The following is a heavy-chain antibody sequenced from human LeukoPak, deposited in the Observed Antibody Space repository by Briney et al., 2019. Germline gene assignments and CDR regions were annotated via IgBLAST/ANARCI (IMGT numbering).Heavy chain of an antibody. CDR3: ARDPRYYYDDSAYYGRPLDY. CDR1: GFTFSNYN. Sequence: PGGSLRLSCAASGFTFSNYNMNWVRQAPGKGLEWVSSITSSSNYMYYADSVKGRFTISRDNAKNSLYLQMNSLRAEDTAVYYCARDPRYYYDDSAYYGRPLDYWGQGTLVTVSS. CDR2: ITSSSNYM. V-gene: IGHV3-21*01. D-gene: IGHD3-22*01. J-gene: IGHJ4*02.